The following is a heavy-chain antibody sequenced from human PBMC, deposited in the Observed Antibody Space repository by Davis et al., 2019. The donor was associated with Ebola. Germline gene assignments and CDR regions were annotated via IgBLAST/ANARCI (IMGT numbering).Heavy chain of an antibody. V-gene: IGHV1-3*01. Sequence: ASVPVSCKASAYIFTGYAMHWVRQAPGQRPAWMGWINAGNGNRKYSQKFQGRVTITRDTSASTAYMELSSLRSEDTAVYYCAGGGVAGYYYYGMDVWGKGTTVTVSS. J-gene: IGHJ6*04. D-gene: IGHD6-19*01. CDR3: AGGGVAGYYYYGMDV. CDR1: AYIFTGYA. CDR2: INAGNGNR.